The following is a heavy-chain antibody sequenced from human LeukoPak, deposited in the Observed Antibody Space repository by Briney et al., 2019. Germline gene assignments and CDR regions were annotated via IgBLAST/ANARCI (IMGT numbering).Heavy chain of an antibody. V-gene: IGHV3-30*02. CDR3: AKDGSWSCTE. CDR1: GFTFSRNA. J-gene: IGHJ4*02. CDR2: IAHHGSNK. D-gene: IGHD2-8*02. Sequence: PGGSLRLSCAASGFTFSRNAIHWVRQGPGKGLEWVSYIAHHGSNKYYADSVKSRFTISRDNSKRTLYLQMNSLRADHSAVYYCAKDGSWSCTEGGRGTLVTVSS.